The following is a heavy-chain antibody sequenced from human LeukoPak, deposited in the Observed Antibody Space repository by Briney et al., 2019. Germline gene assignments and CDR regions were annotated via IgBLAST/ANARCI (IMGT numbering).Heavy chain of an antibody. J-gene: IGHJ6*02. CDR1: GFTFDDYA. CDR3: ARGSFGYDSSGYYLYYYYYYGMDV. CDR2: ISWNSGSI. D-gene: IGHD3-22*01. V-gene: IGHV3-9*01. Sequence: GGSLRLSCAASGFTFDDYAMHWVRQAPGKGLEWVSGISWNSGSIGYADSVKGRFTISRDNAKNSLYLQMNSLRAEDTAVYYCARGSFGYDSSGYYLYYYYYYGMDVWGQGTTVTVSS.